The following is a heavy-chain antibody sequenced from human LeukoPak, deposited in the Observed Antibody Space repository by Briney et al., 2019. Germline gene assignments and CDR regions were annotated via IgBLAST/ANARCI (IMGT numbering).Heavy chain of an antibody. Sequence: SSETLSLTCTVSGGSISSGGYYWSWIRQPPGKGLEWIGYIYHDGTTYSSPSLKSRVTMSVDRSKNQFSLNLSSVTAADTAVYYCARGGSGSPFDYWGQGTLVTVSS. CDR2: IYHDGTT. CDR1: GGSISSGGYY. CDR3: ARGGSGSPFDY. D-gene: IGHD1-26*01. V-gene: IGHV4-30-2*01. J-gene: IGHJ4*02.